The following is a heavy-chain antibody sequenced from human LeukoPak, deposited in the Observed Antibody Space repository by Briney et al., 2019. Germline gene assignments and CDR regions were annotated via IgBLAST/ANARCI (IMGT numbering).Heavy chain of an antibody. D-gene: IGHD3-16*01. V-gene: IGHV3-11*01. CDR3: ARYRQFRLHDP. J-gene: IGHJ5*02. Sequence: GGSLRRSCTASGFTFTEYYMSWIRQAPGKGLEWLSYISTSGGSVSYVDSVKGRFTISRDNAKNSVYLQIDSLRAEDTAMYYCARYRQFRLHDPWGQGILVTVSS. CDR2: ISTSGGSV. CDR1: GFTFTEYY.